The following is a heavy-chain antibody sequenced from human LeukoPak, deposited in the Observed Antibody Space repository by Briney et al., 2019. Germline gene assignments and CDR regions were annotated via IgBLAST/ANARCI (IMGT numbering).Heavy chain of an antibody. CDR3: TTAPTYYYDSRHYYYGMDV. Sequence: GGSLRLSCAASGFTFSNAWMSWVRQAPGKGLEWVGRIKSKTDGGTTDYAAPVKGRFTISRDDSKNTLYLQMNSLKTEDTAVYYCTTAPTYYYDSRHYYYGMDVWGQGTTVTVSS. J-gene: IGHJ6*02. CDR1: GFTFSNAW. V-gene: IGHV3-15*01. CDR2: IKSKTDGGTT. D-gene: IGHD3-22*01.